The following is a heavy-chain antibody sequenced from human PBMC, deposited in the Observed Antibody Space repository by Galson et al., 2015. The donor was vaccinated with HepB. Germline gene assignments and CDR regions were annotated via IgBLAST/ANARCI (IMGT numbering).Heavy chain of an antibody. CDR3: ASPYKSTWYSVDH. CDR2: INPDGSEI. V-gene: IGHV3-7*03. CDR1: GFTFSTHW. Sequence: SLRLSCAASGFTFSTHWMTWLRQVPGKGLEWVANINPDGSEIYYVDSVKGRFTISRDNAKNSLYLQMNSLRDDDTAVYYCASPYKSTWYSVDHWGPGTLVTVSS. J-gene: IGHJ4*02. D-gene: IGHD6-13*01.